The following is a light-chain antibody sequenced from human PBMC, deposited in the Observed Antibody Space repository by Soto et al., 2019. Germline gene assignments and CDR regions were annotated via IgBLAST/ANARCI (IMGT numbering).Light chain of an antibody. V-gene: IGLV1-40*01. CDR2: GNS. J-gene: IGLJ2*01. CDR1: SSNIGAGYV. Sequence: QSVLTKPPSVSGAPGQRVTISCTGSSSNIGAGYVVHWYQQLPGTAPKLLIYGNSNRPSGVPDRFSGSKSGTSASLAITGLQAEDEADYCCQSYDSSLSGSVFGGGTKVTVL. CDR3: QSYDSSLSGSV.